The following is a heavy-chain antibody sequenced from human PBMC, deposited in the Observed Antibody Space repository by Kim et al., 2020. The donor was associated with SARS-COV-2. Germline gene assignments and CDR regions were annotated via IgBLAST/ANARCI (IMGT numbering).Heavy chain of an antibody. CDR1: GFTFSTYA. D-gene: IGHD2-8*02. J-gene: IGHJ4*02. CDR3: ATLPTQYWLVQD. V-gene: IGHV3-23*03. CDR2: IYTGGDRT. Sequence: GGSLRLSCAASGFTFSTYAMCWVRQAPGKGLEWVSIIYTGGDRTFHADSVKGRFTISRDNSKNVLYLQMNSLRAEDTAMYYCATLPTQYWLVQDWGQGTLVTVSS.